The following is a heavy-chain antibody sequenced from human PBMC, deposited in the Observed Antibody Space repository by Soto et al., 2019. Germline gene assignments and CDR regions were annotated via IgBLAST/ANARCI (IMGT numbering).Heavy chain of an antibody. J-gene: IGHJ6*03. D-gene: IGHD3-3*01. CDR1: GFTFSSYG. Sequence: GGSLRLSCAASGFTFSSYGMHWVRQAPGKGLEWVAVISYDGSNKYYADSVKGRFTISRANSKNTLYLQMNSLRAEDTAVYYCAKECSSWSYDFWSGYSTTYYYMDVWGKGTTVTVSS. CDR2: ISYDGSNK. CDR3: AKECSSWSYDFWSGYSTTYYYMDV. V-gene: IGHV3-30*18.